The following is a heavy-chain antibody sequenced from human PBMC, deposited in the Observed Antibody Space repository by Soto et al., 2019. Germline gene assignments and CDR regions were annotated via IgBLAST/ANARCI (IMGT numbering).Heavy chain of an antibody. CDR2: INPNSGGT. V-gene: IGHV1-2*04. D-gene: IGHD6-19*01. J-gene: IGHJ5*02. Sequence: ASVKVSCKASGYTFTGYYMHWVRQAPGQGLEWMGWINPNSGGTNYAQKFQGWVTMTRDTSISTAYMELSRLRSDDTAVYYCARSGNNVASTVEQRNWLDPWGQGTLGTVSS. CDR3: ARSGNNVASTVEQRNWLDP. CDR1: GYTFTGYY.